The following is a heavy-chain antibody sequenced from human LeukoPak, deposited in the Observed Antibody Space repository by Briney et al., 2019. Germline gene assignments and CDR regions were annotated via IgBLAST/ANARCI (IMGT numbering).Heavy chain of an antibody. J-gene: IGHJ3*02. CDR1: GGSISSSSYY. CDR3: ARPSGSSAVWAFDI. D-gene: IGHD3-16*01. V-gene: IGHV4-39*01. Sequence: SETLSLTCTVSGGSISSSSYYWGWIRQPPGKGLEWIGSIYYSGSTYYNPSLKSRVTISVDTSKNQFSLKLSSVTAADTAVYYCARPSGSSAVWAFDIWGQGTMVTVSS. CDR2: IYYSGST.